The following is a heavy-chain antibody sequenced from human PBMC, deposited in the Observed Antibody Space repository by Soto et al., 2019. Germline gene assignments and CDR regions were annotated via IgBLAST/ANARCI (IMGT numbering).Heavy chain of an antibody. CDR2: INPNSGGT. CDR3: ASRGYVEYSSSSAYFDY. J-gene: IGHJ4*02. D-gene: IGHD6-6*01. CDR1: GYTFTGYY. V-gene: IGHV1-2*02. Sequence: ASVKVSCKASGYTFTGYYMHWVRQAPGQGLEWMGWINPNSGGTNYAQKFQGRVTMTRDTSISTAYMELSRLRSDDTAVYYCASRGYVEYSSSSAYFDYWGQGTL.